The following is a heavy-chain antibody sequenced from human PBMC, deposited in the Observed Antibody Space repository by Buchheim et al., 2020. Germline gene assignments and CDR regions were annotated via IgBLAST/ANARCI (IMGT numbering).Heavy chain of an antibody. V-gene: IGHV4-39*07. J-gene: IGHJ4*02. CDR3: ARETQGYYYDSSGYYADY. CDR2: IYYSGST. CDR1: GGSISSSSYY. Sequence: QLQLQESGPGLVKPSETLSLTCTVSGGSISSSSYYWGWIRQPTGKGLEWIGSIYYSGSTYYNPSLKSRVTISIDTSTNQFSLKPSSVTAADTAVYYCARETQGYYYDSSGYYADYWGQGTL. D-gene: IGHD3-22*01.